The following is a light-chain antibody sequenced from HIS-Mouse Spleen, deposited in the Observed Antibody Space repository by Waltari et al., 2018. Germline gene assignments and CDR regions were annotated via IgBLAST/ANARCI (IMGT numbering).Light chain of an antibody. J-gene: IGKJ4*01. V-gene: IGKV3-11*01. CDR2: DAS. Sequence: IVLTQSPATLSLSPGERATLSCRPSQSVSSYLAWYQQKPGQAPRLLIYDASNRATGIPARFSGSGSGTDFTLTISSLEPEDFAVYYCQQRSNWPLTFGGGTKVEIK. CDR1: QSVSSY. CDR3: QQRSNWPLT.